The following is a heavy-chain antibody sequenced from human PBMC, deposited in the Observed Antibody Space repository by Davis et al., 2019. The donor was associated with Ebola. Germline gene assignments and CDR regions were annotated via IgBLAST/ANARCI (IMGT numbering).Heavy chain of an antibody. CDR2: IYSGGNT. CDR3: ARDRHDTSGYGF. CDR1: GDSISSGSYY. D-gene: IGHD3-22*01. V-gene: IGHV4-61*09. J-gene: IGHJ4*02. Sequence: LRLSCSVSGDSISSGSYYWSWIRQPAGKGLEWIGHIYSGGNTKYNPSLASRVSISQATSKNQFSLRLDSVTAADTAIYLCARDRHDTSGYGFWGQGTLVNVSS.